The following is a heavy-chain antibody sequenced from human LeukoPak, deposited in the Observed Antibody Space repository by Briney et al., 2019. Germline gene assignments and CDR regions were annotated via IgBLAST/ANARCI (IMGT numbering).Heavy chain of an antibody. Sequence: PGGSLRLSCAASGFTFSSYGMRWVRQAPGKGLEWVAFIRYDGSNKYYADSVKGRFTISRDNSKNTLYLQMNSLRAEYTAVYYCAKGFGPHGSGSYYNNWFDPWGQGTLVTVSS. CDR2: IRYDGSNK. D-gene: IGHD3-10*01. J-gene: IGHJ5*02. CDR3: AKGFGPHGSGSYYNNWFDP. CDR1: GFTFSSYG. V-gene: IGHV3-30*02.